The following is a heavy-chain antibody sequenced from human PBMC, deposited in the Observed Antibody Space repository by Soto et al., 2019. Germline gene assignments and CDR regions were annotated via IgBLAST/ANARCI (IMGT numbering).Heavy chain of an antibody. CDR3: ASRNRNYDFWSGYPGYYYYGMDV. J-gene: IGHJ6*02. CDR1: AFTFRSYA. D-gene: IGHD3-3*01. V-gene: IGHV3-23*01. Sequence: GGSVRLSCAASAFTFRSYAMGWVRQAPGKGLEWVSAIIGSGGSTYGADSVKGRFTISRDNSKNTLYRQMNSLRAEDTAVYYFASRNRNYDFWSGYPGYYYYGMDVWGQGTTVTVSS. CDR2: IIGSGGST.